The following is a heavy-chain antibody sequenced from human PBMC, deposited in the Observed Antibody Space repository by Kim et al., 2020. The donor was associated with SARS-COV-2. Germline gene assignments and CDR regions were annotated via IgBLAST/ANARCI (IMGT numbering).Heavy chain of an antibody. CDR1: GFTFDDYA. V-gene: IGHV3-9*01. J-gene: IGHJ4*02. D-gene: IGHD2-2*01. CDR3: AKGTDIVVVPAAIGSLFDY. CDR2: ISWNSGSI. Sequence: GGSLRLSCAASGFTFDDYAMHWVRQAPGKGLEWVSGISWNSGSIGYADSVKGRFTISRDNAKNSLYLQMNSLRAEDTALYYCAKGTDIVVVPAAIGSLFDYWGQGTLVTVSS.